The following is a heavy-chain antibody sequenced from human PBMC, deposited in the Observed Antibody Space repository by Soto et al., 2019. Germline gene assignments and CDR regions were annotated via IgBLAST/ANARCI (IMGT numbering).Heavy chain of an antibody. CDR1: GCTFSTYG. CDR2: IWYDGSNK. D-gene: IGHD6-13*01. CDR3: ARDLDSSRWYGPDY. J-gene: IGHJ4*02. V-gene: IGHV3-33*01. Sequence: GSLRLSCAASGCTFSTYGMHWVRQAPGKGLEWVAIIWYDGSNKYYADSVKGRFTIPRDNSKNTLYLQMNSLRAEDTAVYYCARDLDSSRWYGPDYWGQGTLVTVSS.